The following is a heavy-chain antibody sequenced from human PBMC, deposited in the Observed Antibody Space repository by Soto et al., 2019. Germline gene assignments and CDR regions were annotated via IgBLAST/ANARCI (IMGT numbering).Heavy chain of an antibody. CDR3: ARASLRARAFDI. CDR2: ISSSGSTI. Sequence: PGGSLRLSCAASGFTLSSYEMNWVRQAPGKGLEWVSYISSSGSTIYYADSVKGRFTISRDNAKNSLYLQMNSLRAEDTAVYYCARASLRARAFDIWGQGTMVTVSS. V-gene: IGHV3-48*03. CDR1: GFTLSSYE. J-gene: IGHJ3*02.